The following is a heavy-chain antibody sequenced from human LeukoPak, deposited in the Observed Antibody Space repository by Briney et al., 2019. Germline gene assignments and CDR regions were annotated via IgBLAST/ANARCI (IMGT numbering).Heavy chain of an antibody. V-gene: IGHV5-51*01. J-gene: IGHJ4*02. CDR2: IYPGDSDT. Sequence: GESLKISCQGSGYSFTSYWIAWVRQMPGKGLEWIGIIYPGDSDTRYSPSFQGQVTISVDRSIGTAYLQWSSLKASDTAMYYCARGYCSGGACYLKYYFDCWGRGSLVTVSS. CDR1: GYSFTSYW. D-gene: IGHD2-15*01. CDR3: ARGYCSGGACYLKYYFDC.